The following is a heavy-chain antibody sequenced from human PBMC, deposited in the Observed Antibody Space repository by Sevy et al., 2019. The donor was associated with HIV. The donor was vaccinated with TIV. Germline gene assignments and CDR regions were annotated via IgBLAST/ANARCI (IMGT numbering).Heavy chain of an antibody. J-gene: IGHJ4*02. CDR3: ATSLWRRTARLDY. D-gene: IGHD6-6*01. CDR1: GYTLTELS. Sequence: ASVKVSCKVSGYTLTELSMHWVRQAPGKGLEWMGGFDPEDGETIYAQKFQGTVTMTEDTSTDTAYMELSSLRSEDTAVYYCATSLWRRTARLDYWGQGTLVTVSS. V-gene: IGHV1-24*01. CDR2: FDPEDGET.